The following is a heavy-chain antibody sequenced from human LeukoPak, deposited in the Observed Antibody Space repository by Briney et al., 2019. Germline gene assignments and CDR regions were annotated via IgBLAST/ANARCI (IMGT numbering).Heavy chain of an antibody. V-gene: IGHV3-74*01. CDR3: ARGRYYGMDV. J-gene: IGHJ6*02. CDR2: VNSDGSST. CDR1: GFTFTSYW. Sequence: PGGTLRLSCAASGFTFTSYWMHWVRQAPGKGLVWVSRVNSDGSSTTYADSVKGRFTISRDNAKNTLYLQMNSLRAEDTAVYYCARGRYYGMDVWGQGTTVTVSS.